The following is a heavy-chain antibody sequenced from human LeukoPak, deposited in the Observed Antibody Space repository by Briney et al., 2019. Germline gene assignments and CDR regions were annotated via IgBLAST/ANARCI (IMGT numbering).Heavy chain of an antibody. CDR2: IKSDGST. J-gene: IGHJ1*01. CDR1: GFTFSSYW. Sequence: GGSLRLSCAASGFTFSSYWMHWVRQAPGKGLVCVSRIKSDGSTNYADSVKGRFTISRDNAKNTLSLQMNSLRAEDTGVYYCASAPSEIGGYYPEYFRHWGQGTLVTVSS. D-gene: IGHD3-22*01. V-gene: IGHV3-74*01. CDR3: ASAPSEIGGYYPEYFRH.